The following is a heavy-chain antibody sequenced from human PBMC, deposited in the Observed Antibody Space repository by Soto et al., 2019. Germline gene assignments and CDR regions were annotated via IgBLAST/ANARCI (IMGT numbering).Heavy chain of an antibody. J-gene: IGHJ4*02. V-gene: IGHV4-30-4*01. CDR2: IYYSGST. CDR3: ARSTYYYGSGSYSYYFDY. Sequence: PSETLSLTCTVSGGSISSGDYYWSWIRQPPGKGLEWIGYIYYSGSTYYNPSLKSRVTISVDTSKNQFSLKLSSVTAADTAVYYCARSTYYYGSGSYSYYFDYWGQGTLVTVSS. CDR1: GGSISSGDYY. D-gene: IGHD3-10*01.